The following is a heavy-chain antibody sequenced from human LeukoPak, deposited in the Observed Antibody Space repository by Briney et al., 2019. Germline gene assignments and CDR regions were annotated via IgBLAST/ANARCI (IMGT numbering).Heavy chain of an antibody. J-gene: IGHJ6*02. V-gene: IGHV4-34*01. Sequence: PSETLSLTCAVYGGSFSGYYWSWIRQPPGKGLEWIGEINHSGSTNYNPSLRSRVTISVDTSNNQFSLKLSSVTAADMAVYYCARAPHSVSRSWNTAEYGMDVWGQGTTVTVSS. CDR3: ARAPHSVSRSWNTAEYGMDV. CDR1: GGSFSGYY. D-gene: IGHD6-13*01. CDR2: INHSGST.